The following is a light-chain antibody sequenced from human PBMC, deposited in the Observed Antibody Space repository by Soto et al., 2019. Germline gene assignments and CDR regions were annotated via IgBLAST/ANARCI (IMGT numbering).Light chain of an antibody. J-gene: IGKJ1*01. V-gene: IGKV3-20*01. Sequence: ESVLTQSPGTLSLSPGERATLSCRASQSVSSNYLACYQQKPGQAPRLLIYGASTRASGIPDRFSGGGTGADFTLTISRLEPEDSAVYDCQQYGSSPAWTFGRGTKVEIK. CDR3: QQYGSSPAWT. CDR2: GAS. CDR1: QSVSSNY.